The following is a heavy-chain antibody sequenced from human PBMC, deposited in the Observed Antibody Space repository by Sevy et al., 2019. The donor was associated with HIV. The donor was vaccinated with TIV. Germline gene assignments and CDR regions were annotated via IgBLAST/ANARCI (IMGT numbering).Heavy chain of an antibody. CDR2: FSFGCGRI. J-gene: IGHJ4*02. V-gene: IGHV3-23*01. CDR1: GFTFSKYS. D-gene: IGHD2-8*01. Sequence: GGSLRLSCEASGFTFSKYSMSWVRQAPGKGLEWVSTFSFGCGRINYADSVKGRFTISRDDSKNTLYLQMNSLRAEDTAVNYCAREGCTKPHDYWGQGTLVTVSS. CDR3: AREGCTKPHDY.